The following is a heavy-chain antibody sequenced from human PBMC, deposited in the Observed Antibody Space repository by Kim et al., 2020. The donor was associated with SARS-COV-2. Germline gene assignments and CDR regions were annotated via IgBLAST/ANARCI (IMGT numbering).Heavy chain of an antibody. CDR1: GFAYGSYG. J-gene: IGHJ3*01. V-gene: IGHV3-30*18. CDR2: ISSDATIK. CDR3: AKGGSEYATAFGTTFDV. Sequence: GGSLRLSCAASGFAYGSYGMHWVRQAPGKGLEWVALISSDATIKYYVDSVKGRFTISRDNSKNTLYLQMNSLRPEDTAVYHCAKGGSEYATAFGTTFDVCGEGTMVIASS. D-gene: IGHD2-21*01.